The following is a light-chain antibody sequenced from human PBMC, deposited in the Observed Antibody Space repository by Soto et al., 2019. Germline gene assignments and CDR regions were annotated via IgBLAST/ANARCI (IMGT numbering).Light chain of an antibody. V-gene: IGKV1-39*01. J-gene: IGKJ2*01. CDR1: QSISSN. CDR2: GAS. Sequence: DIQMTQSPYSLSASVGDRVTITCRASQSISSNLNWYQQKPGKAPKLLIYGASSLQSGVPSRFSGSGSGTDFTLIISSLHPEDFATYYCQQSYSTPRTFGQGTKLEIK. CDR3: QQSYSTPRT.